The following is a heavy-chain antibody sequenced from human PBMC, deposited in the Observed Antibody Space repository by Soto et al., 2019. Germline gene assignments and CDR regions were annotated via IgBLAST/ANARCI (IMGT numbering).Heavy chain of an antibody. CDR2: IWYDGSNK. CDR3: AREGPITMIPFDY. V-gene: IGHV3-33*01. Sequence: GGSLRLSCAASGFTFSSYGMHWVRQAPGKGLEWVAVIWYDGSNKYYADSVKGRFTISRDNSKNTLYLQMNSLRAEDTAEYYCAREGPITMIPFDYWGQGTLVTVSS. D-gene: IGHD3-22*01. J-gene: IGHJ4*02. CDR1: GFTFSSYG.